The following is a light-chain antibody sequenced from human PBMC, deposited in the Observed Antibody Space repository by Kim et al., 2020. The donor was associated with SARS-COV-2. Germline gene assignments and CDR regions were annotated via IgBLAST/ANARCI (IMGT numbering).Light chain of an antibody. CDR3: CSRDSTAKDYV. J-gene: IGLJ1*01. V-gene: IGLV3-19*01. CDR2: DVN. Sequence: ALGQTVRITCQGDSLRKSYASWYQQKPGQAPILVMSDVNNRPSGIPDRFSGSSSGSTASLTITGAQAEDEADYYCCSRDSTAKDYVFGTGTKVTVL. CDR1: SLRKSY.